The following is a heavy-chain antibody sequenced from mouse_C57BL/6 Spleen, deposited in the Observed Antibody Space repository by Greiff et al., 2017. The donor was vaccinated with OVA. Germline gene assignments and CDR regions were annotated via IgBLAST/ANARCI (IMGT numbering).Heavy chain of an antibody. V-gene: IGHV3-6*01. CDR1: GYSITSGYY. CDR2: ISYDGSN. CDR3: AREGGYDYEDY. D-gene: IGHD2-4*01. J-gene: IGHJ2*01. Sequence: ESGPGLVKPSQSLSLTCSVTGYSITSGYYWNWIRQFPGNKLEWMGYISYDGSNNYNPSLKNRISITRDTSKNQFFLKLNSVTTEDTATXYCAREGGYDYEDYWGQGTTLTVSS.